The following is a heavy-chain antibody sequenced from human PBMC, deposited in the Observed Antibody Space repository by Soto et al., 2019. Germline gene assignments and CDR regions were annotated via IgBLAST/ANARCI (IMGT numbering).Heavy chain of an antibody. J-gene: IGHJ4*02. V-gene: IGHV1-69*01. CDR2: IIPIFGRG. CDR1: GGTCSSDA. CDR3: ARVGYDGNLDDY. Sequence: SVKVSFRASGGTCSSDAISWVRQAPGEGREWRGGIIPIFGRGNYAQKFQGRVTITADEATSTAYMALSSLRSEDTAVYYCARVGYDGNLDDYCAQGTQVTVSS. D-gene: IGHD5-12*01.